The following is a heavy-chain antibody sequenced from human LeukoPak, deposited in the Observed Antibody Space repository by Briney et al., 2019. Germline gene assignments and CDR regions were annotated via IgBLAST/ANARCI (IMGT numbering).Heavy chain of an antibody. Sequence: KPSETLSLTCTVSGGSISSYYWRWIRQPPGKGLEWVGYNYYSGSTNHNPSLQSRIPISLDTSNNQFSLKLSSVTAADTAVYYCARASKRFGEYSGNWFDPWGQGTLVTVSS. D-gene: IGHD3-10*01. CDR1: GGSISSYY. CDR2: NYYSGST. V-gene: IGHV4-59*01. CDR3: ARASKRFGEYSGNWFDP. J-gene: IGHJ5*02.